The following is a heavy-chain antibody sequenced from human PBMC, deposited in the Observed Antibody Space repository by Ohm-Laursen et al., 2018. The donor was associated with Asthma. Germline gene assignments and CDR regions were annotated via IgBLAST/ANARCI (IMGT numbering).Heavy chain of an antibody. Sequence: SLRLSCAASGFTFDDYAMHWVRQAPGKGLEWVSGISWNSGSIGYADSVKGRFTISRDNAKNSLYLQMNSLRAEDTALYYCAKGRQYYYASGGYFDYWGQGTLVTVSS. V-gene: IGHV3-9*01. CDR3: AKGRQYYYASGGYFDY. CDR1: GFTFDDYA. CDR2: ISWNSGSI. D-gene: IGHD3-10*01. J-gene: IGHJ4*02.